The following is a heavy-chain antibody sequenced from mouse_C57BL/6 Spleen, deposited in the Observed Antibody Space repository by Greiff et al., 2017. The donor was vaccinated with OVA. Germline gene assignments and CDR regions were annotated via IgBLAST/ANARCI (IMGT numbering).Heavy chain of an antibody. CDR3: ARGGEDFDY. Sequence: VQLQQSAAELVRPGASVKLSCKASGYTFTDYYINWVKQRPGQGLEWIARIYPGSGNTYYNEKFKGKATLTAEKSSSTAYMQLSSLTSEDSAVYFCARGGEDFDYWGQGTTLTVSS. CDR1: GYTFTDYY. J-gene: IGHJ2*01. V-gene: IGHV1-76*01. CDR2: IYPGSGNT.